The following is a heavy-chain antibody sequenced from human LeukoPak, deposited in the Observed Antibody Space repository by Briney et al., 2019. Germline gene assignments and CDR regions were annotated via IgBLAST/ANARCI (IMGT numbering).Heavy chain of an antibody. CDR3: VRFGYYDSLTFDI. CDR1: GGSISSYY. J-gene: IGHJ3*02. CDR2: IYYSGST. D-gene: IGHD3-22*01. V-gene: IGHV4-59*08. Sequence: SETLSLTCTVSGGSISSYYWSWIRQPPGQGLEWIGYIYYSGSTNYNPSLKSRVTISVGTSKNQFSLKLSSVTAADTAVYYCVRFGYYDSLTFDIWGQGTMVTVSS.